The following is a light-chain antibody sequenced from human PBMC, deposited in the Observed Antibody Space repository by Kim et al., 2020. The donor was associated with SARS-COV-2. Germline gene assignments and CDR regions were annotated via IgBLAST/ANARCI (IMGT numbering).Light chain of an antibody. CDR1: EGGSSY. CDR3: QQYYNCWT. Sequence: SAAQRARPSRCASPSEGGSSYLAWYQRNPGQPPRLLIYAASTRATGIPARFSGRWSGAEFTLTISSLQSEDFAVYYCQQYYNCWTFGQGTKVDIK. J-gene: IGKJ1*01. CDR2: AAS. V-gene: IGKV3-15*01.